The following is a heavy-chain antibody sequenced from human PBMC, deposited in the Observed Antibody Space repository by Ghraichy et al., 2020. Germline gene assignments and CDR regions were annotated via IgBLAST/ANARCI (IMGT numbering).Heavy chain of an antibody. CDR3: AKAHYDFWSGYYGNWFDP. CDR1: GFTFDDYA. J-gene: IGHJ5*02. D-gene: IGHD3-3*01. CDR2: ISGDGYNT. Sequence: SCAASGFTFDDYAIHWVRQAPGKGLEWISLISGDGYNTYYADSVKGRFTVSRDNSKNSLYLQMNSLRTEDTALYYCAKAHYDFWSGYYGNWFDPWGQGTLVAVSS. V-gene: IGHV3-43*02.